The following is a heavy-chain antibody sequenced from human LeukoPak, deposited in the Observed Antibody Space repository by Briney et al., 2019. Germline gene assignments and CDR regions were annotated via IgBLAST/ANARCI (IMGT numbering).Heavy chain of an antibody. CDR2: ISSSSSYI. J-gene: IGHJ4*02. V-gene: IGHV3-21*01. CDR3: ARAGGWGYSSSSGYYFDY. Sequence: PGGSLRLSSAASGFSFNNYAMYWVRQAPGKGLEWVSSISSSSSYIYYADSVKGRFTISRDNAKNSLYLQMNSLRAEDTAVYYCARAGGWGYSSSSGYYFDYWGQGTLVTVSS. D-gene: IGHD6-6*01. CDR1: GFSFNNYA.